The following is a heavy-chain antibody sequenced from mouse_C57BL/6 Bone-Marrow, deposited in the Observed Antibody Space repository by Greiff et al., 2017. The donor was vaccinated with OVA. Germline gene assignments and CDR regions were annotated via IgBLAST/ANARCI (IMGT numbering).Heavy chain of an antibody. CDR2: IDPEDGDT. V-gene: IGHV14-1*01. Sequence: EVQLQQSGAELVRPGASVKLSCTASGFNIKDYYMHWVKQRPEQGLEWIGRIDPEDGDTEYAPKFQGKATMTADTSSNTAYLQLSSLTSEDTAVYYCTGYYGSSYVPYWYFDVWGTGTTVTVSS. J-gene: IGHJ1*03. CDR3: TGYYGSSYVPYWYFDV. CDR1: GFNIKDYY. D-gene: IGHD1-1*01.